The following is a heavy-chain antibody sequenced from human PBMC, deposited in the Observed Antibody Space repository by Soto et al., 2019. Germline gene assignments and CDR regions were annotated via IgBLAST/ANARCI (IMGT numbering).Heavy chain of an antibody. CDR2: INSDGSST. CDR1: GFTFRNYW. D-gene: IGHD6-13*01. V-gene: IGHV3-74*01. Sequence: EVRLVESGGDLVQPGGSLRLSCAASGFTFRNYWMFWVRQAPGKGLVWVSRINSDGSSTSYADSVKGRFTISRDNAKNTLYLQMNSLKVEDTAVYYCARESQSSTWDVYWFDPWGQGTLVTVSS. J-gene: IGHJ5*02. CDR3: ARESQSSTWDVYWFDP.